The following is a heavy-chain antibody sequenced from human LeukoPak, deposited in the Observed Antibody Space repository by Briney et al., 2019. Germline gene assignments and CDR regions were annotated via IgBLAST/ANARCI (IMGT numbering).Heavy chain of an antibody. CDR2: INHSGST. J-gene: IGHJ4*02. D-gene: IGHD3-10*01. V-gene: IGHV4-34*01. CDR3: ASEKLLWFGELLKLAY. Sequence: PSETLSLTCAVYGGSFSGYYWSWIRQPPGKGLEWIGEINHSGSTNYNPSLKSRVTISVDTSKNQFSLKLSSVTAADTAVYYCASEKLLWFGELLKLAYWGQGTLVTVSS. CDR1: GGSFSGYY.